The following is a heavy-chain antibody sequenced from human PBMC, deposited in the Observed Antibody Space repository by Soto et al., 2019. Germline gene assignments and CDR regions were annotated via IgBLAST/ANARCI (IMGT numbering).Heavy chain of an antibody. J-gene: IGHJ4*02. CDR3: AKDSHYFGSGSLDY. CDR1: GFTFSSSA. Sequence: EVQLLESGGGLTQPGGSLRLSCAASGFTFSSSAMNWVRQAPGKGLVWLASISGRGSSTFYADSVKGRFTISRDNSNNSLYLQMNSLRAEDTAGYYCAKDSHYFGSGSLDYWGQGTLVTVSS. V-gene: IGHV3-23*01. CDR2: ISGRGSST. D-gene: IGHD3-10*01.